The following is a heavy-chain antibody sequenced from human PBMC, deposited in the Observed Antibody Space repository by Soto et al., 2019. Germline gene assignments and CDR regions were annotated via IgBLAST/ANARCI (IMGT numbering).Heavy chain of an antibody. V-gene: IGHV3-30*18. D-gene: IGHD3-16*01. Sequence: QVQLVESGGGVVQPGRSLRLSCAASGFTFSSYGMHWVRQAPGKGLEWVAVISYDGSNKYYADSVKGRFTISRDNSKNSLYPQMNSGRAEYTAVYYCAKDPGAGGEVMYCFDYWGQGTLVTVSS. J-gene: IGHJ4*02. CDR3: AKDPGAGGEVMYCFDY. CDR2: ISYDGSNK. CDR1: GFTFSSYG.